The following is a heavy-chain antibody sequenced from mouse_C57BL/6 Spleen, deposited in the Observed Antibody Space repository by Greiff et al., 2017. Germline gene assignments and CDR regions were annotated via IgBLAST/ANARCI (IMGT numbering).Heavy chain of an antibody. V-gene: IGHV1-55*01. CDR1: GYTFTSYW. Sequence: QVQLQQSGAELVKPGASVKMSCKASGYTFTSYWLTWVKQRPGQGLEWIGDIYPGSGSTNYNEKFKNKATLTVDTSSSPSYMQLRSLTSEDSAVYYCARSIYYSGNSYWDFEVWGTWATVTVAT. D-gene: IGHD1-1*01. J-gene: IGHJ1*03. CDR3: ARSIYYSGNSYWDFEV. CDR2: IYPGSGST.